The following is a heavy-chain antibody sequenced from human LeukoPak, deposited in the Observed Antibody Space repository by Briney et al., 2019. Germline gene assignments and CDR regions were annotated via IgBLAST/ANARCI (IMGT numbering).Heavy chain of an antibody. CDR3: AGNDFWSGYPPLYYMDV. CDR2: IYTSGST. CDR1: GGSISSGSYY. J-gene: IGHJ6*03. D-gene: IGHD3-3*01. V-gene: IGHV4-61*09. Sequence: PSQTLSLTCTVSGGSISSGSYYWSWIRQPAGKGLEWIGHIYTSGSTNYNPSLKSRVTISVDTSKNQFSLKLSSVTAADTAVYYCAGNDFWSGYPPLYYMDVWGKGTTVTVSS.